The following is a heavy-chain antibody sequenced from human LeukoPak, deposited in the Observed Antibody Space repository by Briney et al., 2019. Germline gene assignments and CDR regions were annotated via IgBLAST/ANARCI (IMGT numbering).Heavy chain of an antibody. D-gene: IGHD4-17*01. Sequence: PGGSLRLSCAASGFTFSSYAMTWVRQAPGKGLEWVSGFSSTGGSTYYADSVKGRFTISRDNSKNMVYLQMNSLRAEDTAVYYCASKKKGDGESYFDYWGQGTLVTVYS. CDR2: FSSTGGST. J-gene: IGHJ4*02. V-gene: IGHV3-23*01. CDR1: GFTFSSYA. CDR3: ASKKKGDGESYFDY.